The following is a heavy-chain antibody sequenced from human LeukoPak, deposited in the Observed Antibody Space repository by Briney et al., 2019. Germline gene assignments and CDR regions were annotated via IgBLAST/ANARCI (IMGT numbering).Heavy chain of an antibody. Sequence: PSETLSLTCTVSGGSISGHYWSWIRQPPGKGLEWIGYIHYSGSTNYNPSLKSRVTISVDTSKTEFSLKLSSVTAADTAVYYCARRGSSGWYYFDSWGQGTLVTVSP. CDR1: GGSISGHY. D-gene: IGHD6-19*01. CDR3: ARRGSSGWYYFDS. CDR2: IHYSGST. V-gene: IGHV4-59*11. J-gene: IGHJ4*02.